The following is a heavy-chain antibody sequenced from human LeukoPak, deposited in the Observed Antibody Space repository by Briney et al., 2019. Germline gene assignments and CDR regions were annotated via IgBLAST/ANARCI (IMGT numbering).Heavy chain of an antibody. J-gene: IGHJ5*02. D-gene: IGHD3-10*01. CDR1: EFTFSSYE. CDR2: ISSSGSTI. CDR3: TKEGLPSGSSWSAWFDP. Sequence: GGSLRLSCAASEFTFSSYEMNWVRQAPGKGLEWVSYISSSGSTILYADSVKGRFSISRDNAKNSLFLQMNSLRAGDTAVYYCTKEGLPSGSSWSAWFDPWGQGTLVTVSS. V-gene: IGHV3-48*03.